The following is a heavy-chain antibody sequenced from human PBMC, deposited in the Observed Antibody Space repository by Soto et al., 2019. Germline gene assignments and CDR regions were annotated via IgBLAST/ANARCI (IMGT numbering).Heavy chain of an antibody. V-gene: IGHV3-43D*04. CDR1: GFTFAHYA. J-gene: IGHJ4*02. CDR2: INADGSEK. CDR3: AKAKFYYDSSPYDS. Sequence: GGSLSLSCAASGFTFAHYAFPWFRQPAAKGPEWVSFINADGSEKYYADSVRGRFTISRDNSKDSFYLQMNSLRLEDTALYYCAKAKFYYDSSPYDSGGQGTLGTVS. D-gene: IGHD3-22*01.